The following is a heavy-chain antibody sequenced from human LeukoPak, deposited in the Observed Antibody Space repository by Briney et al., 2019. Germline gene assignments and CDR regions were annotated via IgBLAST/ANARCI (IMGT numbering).Heavy chain of an antibody. CDR3: AVEWFGELLRFDY. V-gene: IGHV1-69*05. CDR1: GGTFSSYA. D-gene: IGHD3-10*01. CDR2: IIPIFGTA. J-gene: IGHJ4*02. Sequence: SVKVSCKASGGTFSSYAISWVRQAPGQGLEWMGRIIPIFGTANYAQKFQGRVTISTDESTSTAYMELSSLRSEDTAVYYCAVEWFGELLRFDYWGQGTLVTVSS.